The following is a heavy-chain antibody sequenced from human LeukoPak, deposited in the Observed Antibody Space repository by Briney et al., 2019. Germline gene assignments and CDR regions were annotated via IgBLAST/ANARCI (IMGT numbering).Heavy chain of an antibody. Sequence: SETLSLTCTVSGGSISSGSYYWSWIRQPAGKGLEWIGRIYSSGSTNYNPSLKSRVTISVDTSKNQFSLKLSSVTAADTAMCYCAREKRLWLGDWFDPWGQGTLVTVSS. CDR1: GGSISSGSYY. D-gene: IGHD5-12*01. J-gene: IGHJ5*02. V-gene: IGHV4-61*02. CDR3: AREKRLWLGDWFDP. CDR2: IYSSGST.